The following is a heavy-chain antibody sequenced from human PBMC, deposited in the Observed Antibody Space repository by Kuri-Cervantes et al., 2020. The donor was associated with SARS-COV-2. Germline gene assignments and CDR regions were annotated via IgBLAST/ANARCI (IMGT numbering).Heavy chain of an antibody. V-gene: IGHV1-24*01. Sequence: GESLKISCKVSGYTLTELSMHWVRQAPGKGLEWMGGFDPEDGETIYAQKFQGRVTMTEDTSTDTAYMELSSLRSEDSAVYYCAKSHDFWSGSTHPYESYYYYYGMDVWGQGTTVTVSS. CDR3: AKSHDFWSGSTHPYESYYYYYGMDV. D-gene: IGHD3-3*01. CDR1: GYTLTELS. J-gene: IGHJ6*02. CDR2: FDPEDGET.